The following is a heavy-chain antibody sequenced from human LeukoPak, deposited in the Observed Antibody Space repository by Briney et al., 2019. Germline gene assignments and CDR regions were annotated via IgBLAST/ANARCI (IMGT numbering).Heavy chain of an antibody. D-gene: IGHD6-19*01. V-gene: IGHV1-18*01. J-gene: IGHJ4*02. CDR3: ARIGIAVAGISGEYFDY. CDR2: ISAYNGNT. CDR1: GYTFTSYG. Sequence: ASVEVSCKASGYTFTSYGISWVRQAPGQGLEWMGWISAYNGNTNYAQKLQGRVTVTTDTSTSTAYMELRSLRSDDTAVYYCARIGIAVAGISGEYFDYWGQGTLVTVSS.